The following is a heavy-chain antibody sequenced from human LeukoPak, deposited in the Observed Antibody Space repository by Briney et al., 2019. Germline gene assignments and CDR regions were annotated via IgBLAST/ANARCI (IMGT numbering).Heavy chain of an antibody. J-gene: IGHJ4*02. D-gene: IGHD2-15*01. CDR3: AKTIGSGGSCYSD. Sequence: GGSLRLSCAASGFTFDDYAMHWVRQAPGKGLEWVSGISWNSGSIGYADSVKGRFTISRDNAKNSLYLQMNSLRAEDTALYYCAKTIGSGGSCYSDWGQGTLVTVSS. CDR1: GFTFDDYA. CDR2: ISWNSGSI. V-gene: IGHV3-9*01.